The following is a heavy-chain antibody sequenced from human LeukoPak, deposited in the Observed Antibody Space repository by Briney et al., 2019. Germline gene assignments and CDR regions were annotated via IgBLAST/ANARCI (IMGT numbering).Heavy chain of an antibody. D-gene: IGHD5-24*01. CDR1: GGTFSNSG. J-gene: IGHJ4*02. CDR3: ARERLAQFPYFDY. V-gene: IGHV1-69*06. Sequence: SVKVSCKTSGGTFSNSGISWVRLAPGQGPEWMGGIIPVFGTPNYAQKFQGRLTITADRSTTTAYMELSSLTSDDTAVYYCARERLAQFPYFDYWGQGTLVAVSS. CDR2: IIPVFGTP.